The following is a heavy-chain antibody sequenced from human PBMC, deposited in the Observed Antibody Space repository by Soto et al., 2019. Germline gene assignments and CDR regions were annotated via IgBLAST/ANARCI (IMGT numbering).Heavy chain of an antibody. J-gene: IGHJ4*02. V-gene: IGHV3-64*04. CDR2: INSNDGSNK. CDR1: GFTFSSYA. Sequence: GGSLRLSCSASGFTFSSYAMHWVRQAPGKGLEYVSAINSNDGSNKYYADSVKCRFTISRDNSKNTLHLQMNSLRAEDTAVYYCAREVGYSSSYWGQGTLVTVSS. D-gene: IGHD6-6*01. CDR3: AREVGYSSSY.